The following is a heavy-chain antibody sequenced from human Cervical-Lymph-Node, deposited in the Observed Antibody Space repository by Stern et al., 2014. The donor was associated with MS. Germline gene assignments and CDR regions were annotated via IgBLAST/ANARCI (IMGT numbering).Heavy chain of an antibody. CDR2: LSDSGGST. CDR3: AKDQGSGSYDNWFDP. D-gene: IGHD3-10*01. V-gene: IGHV3-23*04. J-gene: IGHJ5*02. Sequence: EDQLVESGGGLVQPGGSLGLSCAASGFTFSSYAMGWVRQAPGEGLEWVSALSDSGGSTYYADSVKGRFTISRDISKNTLYLQMNSLRAEDTAVYYCAKDQGSGSYDNWFDPWGQGTLVTVSS. CDR1: GFTFSSYA.